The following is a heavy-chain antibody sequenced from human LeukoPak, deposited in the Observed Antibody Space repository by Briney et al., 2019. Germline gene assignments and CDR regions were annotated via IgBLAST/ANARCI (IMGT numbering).Heavy chain of an antibody. D-gene: IGHD6-13*01. Sequence: PSETLSLTCTVSGASISRYYWSWLRQPPGKGLEWIGYFHYSGNTNYNPSLSSRITMSVDTSKNQFSLKLNSVTAADTAVYYCARRAAALDYWGLGTLVTVSS. CDR3: ARRAAALDY. J-gene: IGHJ4*02. CDR1: GASISRYY. V-gene: IGHV4-59*08. CDR2: FHYSGNT.